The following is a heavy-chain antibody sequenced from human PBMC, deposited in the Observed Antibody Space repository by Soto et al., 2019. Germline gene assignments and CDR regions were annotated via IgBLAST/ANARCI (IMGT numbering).Heavy chain of an antibody. J-gene: IGHJ6*01. Sequence: QVQLVQSGAEVKKPGSSVKVSCKASGGSLSNYGISWVRQAPGQGLEWMGGIIPVFGTANYAQKFEGRVTITADESNSIVYKTVSRTRSEETAVDCCGTGKATKKAVTTYSGMDGWGQATTVTLSP. CDR1: GGSLSNYG. V-gene: IGHV1-69*12. CDR3: GTGKATKKAVTTYSGMDG. CDR2: IIPVFGTA. D-gene: IGHD4-17*01.